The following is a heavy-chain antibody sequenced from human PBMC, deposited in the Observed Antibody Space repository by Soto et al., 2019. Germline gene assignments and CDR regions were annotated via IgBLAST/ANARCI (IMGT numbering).Heavy chain of an antibody. V-gene: IGHV3-23*01. CDR3: AKNQERELPRVIDF. D-gene: IGHD1-7*01. CDR1: GLTFSNYA. Sequence: EVRLLESGGGLVKPGGSLRLSCATSGLTFSNYAMSWVRQAPGGGLGWVSPMIGSSSTTYYADSVRGRFTISRDRSKNTLYLQMSSLRAEDTALYYCAKNQERELPRVIDFWGQGTLVTVSS. J-gene: IGHJ4*02. CDR2: MIGSSSTT.